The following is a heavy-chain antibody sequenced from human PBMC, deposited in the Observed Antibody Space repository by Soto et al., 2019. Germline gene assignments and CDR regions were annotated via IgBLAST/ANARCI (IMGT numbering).Heavy chain of an antibody. V-gene: IGHV3-9*01. J-gene: IGHJ4*02. D-gene: IGHD5-12*01. Sequence: PGGSLRLSCAASGFTFDENAMNWVRQAPGKGLEWVSGITWNSDKIEYADSVKGRFTISRDNANNSLYLQMSSLRSDDTALYYCAKHLKHRTGWLIPAFDCWGQGTLVTVSS. CDR3: AKHLKHRTGWLIPAFDC. CDR2: ITWNSDKI. CDR1: GFTFDENA.